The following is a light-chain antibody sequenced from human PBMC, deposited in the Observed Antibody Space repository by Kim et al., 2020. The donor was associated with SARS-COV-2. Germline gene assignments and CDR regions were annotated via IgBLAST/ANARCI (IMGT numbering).Light chain of an antibody. CDR1: QGIRNE. CDR2: AAS. J-gene: IGKJ4*01. Sequence: SASGGDRVTITCRASQGIRNELGWYQQKPGKAPNLLIYAASSLQSGVPSRFSGSGSGTYFTLTINSLQPEDFATYYCLQDYNYPRTFGGGTKVEI. V-gene: IGKV1-6*01. CDR3: LQDYNYPRT.